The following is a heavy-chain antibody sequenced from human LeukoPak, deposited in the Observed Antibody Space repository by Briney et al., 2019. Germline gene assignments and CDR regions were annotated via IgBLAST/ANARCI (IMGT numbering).Heavy chain of an antibody. CDR2: INQDGSKK. Sequence: PPGGSLRLSCIASGFSFSGYWMTWVRQTPGKVLEWVANINQDGSKKSYVDSVRGRFTISRDSSKNTLFLHMNTLRAEDTAIYYCAKDRTVGASYWYFDPWGRGTLVTVSS. CDR3: AKDRTVGASYWYFDP. D-gene: IGHD1-26*01. V-gene: IGHV3-7*03. CDR1: GFSFSGYW. J-gene: IGHJ2*01.